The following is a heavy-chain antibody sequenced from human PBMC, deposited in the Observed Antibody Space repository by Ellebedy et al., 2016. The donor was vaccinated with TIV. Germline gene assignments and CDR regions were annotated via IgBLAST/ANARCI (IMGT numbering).Heavy chain of an antibody. CDR2: IKTKTDGGTT. CDR1: GFTFSNAW. V-gene: IGHV3-15*01. Sequence: GESLKISCAASGFTFSNAWMSWVRQAPGKGLELVGRIKTKTDGGTTDYAAPVKGRFTISRDDSKNTLNLQMNSLKTEDTAVYYCTTAPHYSEPYWGQGTLVTVSS. D-gene: IGHD3-22*01. J-gene: IGHJ4*02. CDR3: TTAPHYSEPY.